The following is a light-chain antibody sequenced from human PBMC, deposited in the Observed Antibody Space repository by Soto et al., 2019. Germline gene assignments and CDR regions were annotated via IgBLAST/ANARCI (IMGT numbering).Light chain of an antibody. CDR2: GNS. V-gene: IGLV1-40*01. Sequence: QLVPTQPPSVSGAPGQRVTISCTVSSSNIGAHYYIHWYQQLPGTAPKLLIYGNSNRPSGVPDRFSGSKSGTSASLAITGLQAEDEADYYCQSYDSSLSGSVFGGGTKLTVL. J-gene: IGLJ3*02. CDR3: QSYDSSLSGSV. CDR1: SSNIGAHYY.